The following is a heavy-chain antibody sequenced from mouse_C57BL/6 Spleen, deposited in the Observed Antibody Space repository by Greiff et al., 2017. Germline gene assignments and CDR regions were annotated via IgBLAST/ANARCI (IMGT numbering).Heavy chain of an antibody. CDR2: IHPSDSDT. CDR3: AIWITTVVATGYYAMDY. J-gene: IGHJ4*01. CDR1: GYTFTSYW. V-gene: IGHV1-74*01. D-gene: IGHD1-1*01. Sequence: QVQLQQPGAELVKPGASVKVSCKASGYTFTSYWMHWVKQRPGQGLEWVGRIHPSDSDTNYNQKFKGKATLTVDKSSSTAYMQLSSLTSEDSAVYYCAIWITTVVATGYYAMDYWGQGTSVTVSS.